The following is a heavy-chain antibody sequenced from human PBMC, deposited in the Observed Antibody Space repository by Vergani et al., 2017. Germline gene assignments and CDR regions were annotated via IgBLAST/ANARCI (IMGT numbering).Heavy chain of an antibody. CDR1: GFSFNSYW. CDR3: ARDRYYLGSGSYPYFYYYGLDV. D-gene: IGHD3-10*01. Sequence: VQLVASGGGLVRPGGSLRLSCAASGFSFNSYWMHWVRQVPGKGLLWVSRIKSDGSITAYADSVKGRFTISRDNAQNTLYLQMNSLRVEDTGVYYCARDRYYLGSGSYPYFYYYGLDVWGQGTAVTVSS. CDR2: IKSDGSIT. V-gene: IGHV3-74*03. J-gene: IGHJ6*02.